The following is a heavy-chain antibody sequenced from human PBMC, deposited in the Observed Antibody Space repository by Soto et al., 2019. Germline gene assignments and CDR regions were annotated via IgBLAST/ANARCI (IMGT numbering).Heavy chain of an antibody. CDR1: GYTFTSYY. CDR3: ARCIAVAEFDY. Sequence: ASVKVSCKASGYTFTSYYMHWLRQAPGQGLEWMGIINPSGGSTSYAQKFQGRVTMTRDTSTSTVYMELSSLRSEDTAVYYCARCIAVAEFDYWGQGTLVTVSS. V-gene: IGHV1-46*03. J-gene: IGHJ4*02. CDR2: INPSGGST. D-gene: IGHD6-19*01.